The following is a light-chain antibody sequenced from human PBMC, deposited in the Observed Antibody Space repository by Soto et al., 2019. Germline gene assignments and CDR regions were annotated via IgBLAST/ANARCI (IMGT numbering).Light chain of an antibody. V-gene: IGLV2-14*03. Sequence: QSVLTQPASVSGSPGQSIAISCTGTSSDVGGYNYVSWYQHHPGKAPKLMIYDVSNQPSGVSNRFSGSKSGNTASLTISGLQAEDEADYYCSSYTSSSTYVFGTGTKLTVL. J-gene: IGLJ1*01. CDR3: SSYTSSSTYV. CDR2: DVS. CDR1: SSDVGGYNY.